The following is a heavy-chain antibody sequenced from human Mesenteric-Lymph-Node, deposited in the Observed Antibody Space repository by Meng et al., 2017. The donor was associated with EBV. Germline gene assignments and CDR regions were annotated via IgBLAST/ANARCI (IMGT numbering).Heavy chain of an antibody. V-gene: IGHV4-34*01. CDR2: INHSGST. J-gene: IGHJ5*02. D-gene: IGHD6-6*01. CDR3: ARGRMAARSPWLDP. Sequence: VQGQRWGAGLLKPSETLSLTCAVNGGSFSGYFWSWIRQPPGKGLEWIGEINHSGSTSYNPSLKSRLTISVDTSNNQFSLNLASVTDADTAVYYCARGRMAARSPWLDPWGQGTLVTVSS. CDR1: GGSFSGYF.